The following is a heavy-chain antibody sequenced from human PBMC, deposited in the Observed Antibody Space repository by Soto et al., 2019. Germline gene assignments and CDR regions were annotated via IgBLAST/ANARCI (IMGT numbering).Heavy chain of an antibody. CDR1: GGSFSGYY. V-gene: IGHV4-34*01. D-gene: IGHD5-18*01. Sequence: PSETLSLTCAVYGGSFSGYYWSWIRQPPGKGLEWIGEINHSGSTNYNPSLKSRVTISVDTSKNQFSLKLSSVTAADTAVYYCATNRGYSYGSRYYYYGMDVWGQGTTVTV. CDR2: INHSGST. CDR3: ATNRGYSYGSRYYYYGMDV. J-gene: IGHJ6*02.